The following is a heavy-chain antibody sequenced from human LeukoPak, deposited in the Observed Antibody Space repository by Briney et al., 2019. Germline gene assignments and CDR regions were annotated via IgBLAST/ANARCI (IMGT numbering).Heavy chain of an antibody. CDR3: ASRYYGSGSYYSDFDY. J-gene: IGHJ4*02. CDR2: IKQDGSEK. D-gene: IGHD3-10*01. V-gene: IGHV3-7*01. Sequence: GSLRLSCAASGFTFSSYWVSWVRQAPGKGLEWVANIKQDGSEKYYVDSVKGRFTISRDNAKNSLYLQMNSLRAEDTAVYYCASRYYGSGSYYSDFDYWGQGTLVTVSS. CDR1: GFTFSSYW.